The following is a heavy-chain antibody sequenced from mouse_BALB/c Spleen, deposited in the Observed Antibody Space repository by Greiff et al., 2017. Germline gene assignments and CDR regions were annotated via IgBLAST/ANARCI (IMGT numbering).Heavy chain of an antibody. CDR3: ANGGYSAMDY. D-gene: IGHD2-2*01. Sequence: EVKLVESGGGLVKPGGSLKLSCAASGFTFSSYAMSWVRQTPEKRLEWVASISSGGSTYYPDSVKGRFTISRDNARNILYLQMSSLRSEDTAMYYCANGGYSAMDYWGQGTSVTVSS. CDR2: ISSGGST. J-gene: IGHJ4*01. CDR1: GFTFSSYA. V-gene: IGHV5-6-5*01.